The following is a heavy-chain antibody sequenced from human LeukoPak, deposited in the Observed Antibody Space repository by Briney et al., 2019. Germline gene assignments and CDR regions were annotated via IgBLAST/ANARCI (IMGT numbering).Heavy chain of an antibody. J-gene: IGHJ4*02. CDR1: GFTFSSYG. CDR2: IRYDGSNK. V-gene: IGHV3-30*02. D-gene: IGHD1-26*01. Sequence: GGSLRLSCAASGFTFSSYGMHWVRQAPGKGLEWVAFIRYDGSNKYYADSVKGRFTISRDNSKNTLYLQMNSLRAADTTVYYCAKGPRVGATTRFYFDYWGQGTLVTVSS. CDR3: AKGPRVGATTRFYFDY.